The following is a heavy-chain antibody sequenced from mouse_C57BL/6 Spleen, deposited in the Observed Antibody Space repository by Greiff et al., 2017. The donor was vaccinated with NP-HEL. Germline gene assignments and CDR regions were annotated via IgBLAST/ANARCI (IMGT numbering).Heavy chain of an antibody. Sequence: QVQLQQPGAELVRPGTSVKLSCKASGYTFTSYWMHWVKQRPGQGLEWIGVIDPSDSYTNYNQKFKGKATLTVDTSSSTAYMQLSSLTSEDSAVDYCARASSGYYFDYWGQGTTLTVSS. CDR2: IDPSDSYT. D-gene: IGHD3-2*02. V-gene: IGHV1-59*01. CDR3: ARASSGYYFDY. CDR1: GYTFTSYW. J-gene: IGHJ2*01.